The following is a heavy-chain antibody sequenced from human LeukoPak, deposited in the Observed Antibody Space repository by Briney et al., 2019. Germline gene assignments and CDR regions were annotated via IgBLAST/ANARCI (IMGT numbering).Heavy chain of an antibody. CDR1: GYTLTELS. D-gene: IGHD6-19*01. CDR3: ARDLYSSGWSHFDY. J-gene: IGHJ4*02. Sequence: ASVKVSCKVSGYTLTELSMHWVRQAPGKGLEWMGWISAYNGNTNYAQKLQGRVTMTTDTSTSTAYMELRSLRSDDTAVYYCARDLYSSGWSHFDYWGQGTLVTVSS. CDR2: ISAYNGNT. V-gene: IGHV1-18*01.